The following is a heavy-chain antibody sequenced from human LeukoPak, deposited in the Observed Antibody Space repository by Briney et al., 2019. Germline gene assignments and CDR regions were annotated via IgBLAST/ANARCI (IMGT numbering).Heavy chain of an antibody. D-gene: IGHD6-19*01. CDR1: GGSISSYY. Sequence: PSETLSLTCTVSGGSISSYYWSWIRQPPGKGLEWIGYIYYSGSTNYNPSLKSRVTISVDTSKNQFSLKLGSVTAADTAVYYCAREVAVAGTEYYFDYWGQGTLVTVSS. CDR3: AREVAVAGTEYYFDY. V-gene: IGHV4-59*01. CDR2: IYYSGST. J-gene: IGHJ4*02.